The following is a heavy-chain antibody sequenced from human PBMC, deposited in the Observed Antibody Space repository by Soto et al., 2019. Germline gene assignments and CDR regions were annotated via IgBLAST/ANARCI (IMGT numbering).Heavy chain of an antibody. D-gene: IGHD2-21*02. CDR2: ISAYNGNT. J-gene: IGHJ4*02. Sequence: ASVKVSCKASGYTFTSYGISWVRQAPGQGLEWMGWISAYNGNTNYAQKLQGRVTMTTDTSTSTAYMELRSLRSDDTAVYYCASGSRGCGGHCYEYYWGQGTLVNVSS. CDR3: ASGSRGCGGHCYEYY. CDR1: GYTFTSYG. V-gene: IGHV1-18*01.